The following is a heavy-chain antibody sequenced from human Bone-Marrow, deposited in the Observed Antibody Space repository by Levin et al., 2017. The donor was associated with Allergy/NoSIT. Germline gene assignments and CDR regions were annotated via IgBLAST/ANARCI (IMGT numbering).Heavy chain of an antibody. V-gene: IGHV3-23*01. D-gene: IGHD6-19*01. J-gene: IGHJ6*03. CDR3: AKDYRSGWYGGADYYYMDV. Sequence: PGGSLRLSCAASGFTFSSYAMSWVRQAPGKGLEWVSAISGSGGSTYYADSVKGRFTISRDNSKNTLYLQMNSLRAEDTAVYYCAKDYRSGWYGGADYYYMDVWGKGTTVTVSS. CDR1: GFTFSSYA. CDR2: ISGSGGST.